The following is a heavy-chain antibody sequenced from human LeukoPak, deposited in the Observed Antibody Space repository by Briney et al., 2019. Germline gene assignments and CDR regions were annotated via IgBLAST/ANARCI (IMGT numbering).Heavy chain of an antibody. D-gene: IGHD5-12*01. Sequence: PGGSLRLSCAASGFTFSNAWMNWVRQAPGKGLEWVSSISSSSSYIYYADSVKGRFTISRDNAKNSLYLQMNSLRAEDTAVYYCARDGLVATIHPEPFDPWGQGILVTVSS. CDR3: ARDGLVATIHPEPFDP. V-gene: IGHV3-21*01. J-gene: IGHJ5*02. CDR1: GFTFSNAW. CDR2: ISSSSSYI.